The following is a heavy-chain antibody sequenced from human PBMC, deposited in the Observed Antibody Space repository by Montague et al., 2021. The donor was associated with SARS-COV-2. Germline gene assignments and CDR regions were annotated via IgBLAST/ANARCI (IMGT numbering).Heavy chain of an antibody. D-gene: IGHD3-3*01. J-gene: IGHJ4*02. CDR1: GFSFSDYY. CDR3: ARRGKAITVPYFDY. CDR2: ISSGGLSI. V-gene: IGHV3-11*01. Sequence: SRGLSFSASGFSFSDYYMTWIRQAPGKGLEWVSYISSGGLSIYYSDSVKGRFTISRDNANKTLFLQVNSLRAEDTAVYYCARRGKAITVPYFDYWGQGTPVAVSS.